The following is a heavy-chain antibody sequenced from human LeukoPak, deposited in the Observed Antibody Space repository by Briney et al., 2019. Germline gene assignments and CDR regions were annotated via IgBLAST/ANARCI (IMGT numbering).Heavy chain of an antibody. CDR1: GYTFTSDT. J-gene: IGHJ4*02. D-gene: IGHD6-19*01. CDR3: ARGEQWLTVDY. Sequence: ASVKVSCKASGYTFTSDTMNWVRQAPGQWLELMGWINTNTGNPAYAQGFTGRFVFSLDTSVSTAYLQISSLKAEDTAVYYCARGEQWLTVDYWGQGTLVTVSS. CDR2: INTNTGNP. V-gene: IGHV7-4-1*02.